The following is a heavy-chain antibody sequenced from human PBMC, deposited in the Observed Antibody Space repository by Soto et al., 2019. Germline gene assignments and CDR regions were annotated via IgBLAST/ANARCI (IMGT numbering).Heavy chain of an antibody. Sequence: SETLSLTCTVSGGSVSNSNYYWGWIRQSPGKGLEWIGSVYYRGASYSNSSVKSRITISVDTSKNQFSLNMSSVTASDTAVYYCVRQRTNVLTHAYFDSWGQGALVTVSS. D-gene: IGHD2-15*01. CDR2: VYYRGAS. CDR1: GGSVSNSNYY. V-gene: IGHV4-39*01. CDR3: VRQRTNVLTHAYFDS. J-gene: IGHJ4*02.